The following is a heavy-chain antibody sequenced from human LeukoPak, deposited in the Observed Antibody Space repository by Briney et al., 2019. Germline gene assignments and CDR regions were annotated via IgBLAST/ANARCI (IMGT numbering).Heavy chain of an antibody. CDR2: INTNTGNP. J-gene: IGHJ6*03. Sequence: GASVKVSCKASGYTFTSYAMNWVRQAPGQGLEWMGWINTNTGNPTYAQGFTGRFVFSLDTSVSTAYLQISSLKAEDTAVYYCARAEGSGSYYLYYHYYYMDVWGKGTTVTVSS. D-gene: IGHD3-10*01. V-gene: IGHV7-4-1*02. CDR1: GYTFTSYA. CDR3: ARAEGSGSYYLYYHYYYMDV.